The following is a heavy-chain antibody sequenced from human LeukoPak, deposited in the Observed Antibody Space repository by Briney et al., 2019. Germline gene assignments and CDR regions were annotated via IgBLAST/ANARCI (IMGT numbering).Heavy chain of an antibody. CDR3: VRDGANWEEPNDAFDT. CDR2: LYTTGAT. J-gene: IGHJ3*02. CDR1: GASITSCY. V-gene: IGHV4-4*07. D-gene: IGHD1-26*01. Sequence: SETLSLTCAVSGASITSCYWSWVRQSAGKGLEWIGRLYTTGATNYNPSLKSRVTMSGDSSKNQLSLTLTSVTTADTAVYYCVRDGANWEEPNDAFDTWGQGTLLTVSS.